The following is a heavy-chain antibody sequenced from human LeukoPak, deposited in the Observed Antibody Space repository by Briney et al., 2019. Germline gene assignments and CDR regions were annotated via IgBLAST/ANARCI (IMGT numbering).Heavy chain of an antibody. Sequence: PGRSLRLSCAASGFTFSSYAMHWVRQAPGKGLEWVAVISYDGSNKYYADSVKGRFTISRDNSKNTLYLQMNSLRAEDTAVYYCAKDLSTWDSSGYPTYYFDYWGQGTLVTVSS. J-gene: IGHJ4*02. CDR2: ISYDGSNK. V-gene: IGHV3-30-3*01. CDR1: GFTFSSYA. CDR3: AKDLSTWDSSGYPTYYFDY. D-gene: IGHD3-22*01.